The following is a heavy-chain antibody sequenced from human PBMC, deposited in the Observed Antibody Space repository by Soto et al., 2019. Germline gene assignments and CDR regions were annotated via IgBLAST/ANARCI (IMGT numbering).Heavy chain of an antibody. CDR3: ARLGSSGWYQGSYFDY. V-gene: IGHV4-39*01. CDR1: GGSITRNNHY. CDR2: ILYSGST. J-gene: IGHJ4*02. Sequence: QLQLQESGPGLVKPSETLSLTCIVSGGSITRNNHYWRWIRQSPGKGLEWIGSILYSGSTNYNPSLKRRVTLSVETAKTRLSLKMSSVAAADTALYFCARLGSSGWYQGSYFDYWGQGTLVTVSS. D-gene: IGHD6-19*01.